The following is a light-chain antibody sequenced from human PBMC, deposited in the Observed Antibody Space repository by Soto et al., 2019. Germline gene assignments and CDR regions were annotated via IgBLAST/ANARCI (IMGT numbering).Light chain of an antibody. V-gene: IGKV1-9*01. CDR3: QHRHSYPLT. Sequence: DIQLTQSPSFLSASVVDRVTITCLASQGISNYLAWYQQKAGKAPKLLIHSASTLQNGVPSRFSGSGSGTEFTLTISSLQPEDLATYYCQHRHSYPLTFGGGTKVDIK. CDR1: QGISNY. CDR2: SAS. J-gene: IGKJ4*01.